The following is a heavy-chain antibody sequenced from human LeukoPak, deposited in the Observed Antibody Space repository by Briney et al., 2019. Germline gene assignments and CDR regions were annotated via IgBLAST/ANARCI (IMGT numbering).Heavy chain of an antibody. V-gene: IGHV3-15*01. CDR2: IKSKTDGGTT. J-gene: IGHJ4*02. Sequence: GGSLRLSCAASGFTFSNAWMSWVRQAPGKGLEWVGRIKSKTDGGTTDYAAPVKGRFTISRDDSKNTLYLQMNSLKTGDTAVYYCTTDGFGSSRYYFDYWGQGTLVTVSS. CDR1: GFTFSNAW. D-gene: IGHD6-13*01. CDR3: TTDGFGSSRYYFDY.